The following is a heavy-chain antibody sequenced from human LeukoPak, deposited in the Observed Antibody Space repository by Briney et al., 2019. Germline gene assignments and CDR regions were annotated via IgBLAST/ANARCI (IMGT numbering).Heavy chain of an antibody. D-gene: IGHD2-15*01. CDR2: ISYDGSNK. CDR3: AKAPVTSCRGAFCYPFDS. Sequence: GGSLRLSCAASGFTFSSYAMHWVRQAPGKGLEWVAVISYDGSNKYYADSVRGRFTISRDNSRNTMYLQMNSLRVEDAAVYYCAKAPVTSCRGAFCYPFDSWGQGTLVTVSS. CDR1: GFTFSSYA. J-gene: IGHJ4*02. V-gene: IGHV3-30*04.